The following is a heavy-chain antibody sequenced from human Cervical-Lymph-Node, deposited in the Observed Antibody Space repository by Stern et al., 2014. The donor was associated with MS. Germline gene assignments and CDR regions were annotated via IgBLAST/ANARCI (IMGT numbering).Heavy chain of an antibody. CDR1: GYTFTAYF. D-gene: IGHD1-26*01. V-gene: IGHV1-2*02. J-gene: IGHJ4*02. CDR3: ARDRGSYSDY. CDR2: ISPKTGSA. Sequence: VQLVGSGAEVERPGASVKVSCKASGYTFTAYFLHWVRQAPGQGLEWMGWISPKTGSATYAQKFQDRVTMTRDTSTNTGYMEVSSLRSDDTAVYYCARDRGSYSDYWGQGTLVAVSS.